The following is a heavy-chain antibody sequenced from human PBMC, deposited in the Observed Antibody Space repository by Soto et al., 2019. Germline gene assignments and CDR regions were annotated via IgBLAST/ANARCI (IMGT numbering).Heavy chain of an antibody. V-gene: IGHV4-31*02. J-gene: IGHJ5*02. CDR3: ARDFNCSGGSCYNPRPLDP. D-gene: IGHD2-15*01. Sequence: SETLSLTCTVSGGSISGGGDYWSWIRQHPGKGLEWIGYIYYSGSTYYNPSLKIRVTISVDTSKNQFSLKLSSVTAADTAVYYCARDFNCSGGSCYNPRPLDPWGQGTLVTVSS. CDR1: GGSISGGGDY. CDR2: IYYSGST.